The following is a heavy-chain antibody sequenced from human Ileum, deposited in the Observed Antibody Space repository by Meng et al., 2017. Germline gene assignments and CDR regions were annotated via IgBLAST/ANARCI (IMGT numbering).Heavy chain of an antibody. J-gene: IGHJ4*02. CDR2: INHSGST. CDR3: ARGGGRYGPDFDY. D-gene: IGHD3-16*01. V-gene: IGHV4-34*01. Sequence: QLPQQHGGASLVKPSVTLSRTCAVYGGSFSGYYWSWIRQPPGKGLEWIGEINHSGSTNYNPSLKSRVTISVDTSKNQFSLKLSSVTAADTAVYYCARGGGRYGPDFDYWGQGTLVTISS. CDR1: GGSFSGYY.